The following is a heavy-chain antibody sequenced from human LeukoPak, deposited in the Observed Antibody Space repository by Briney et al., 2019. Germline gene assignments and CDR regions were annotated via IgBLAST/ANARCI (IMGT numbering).Heavy chain of an antibody. CDR1: GYSISSGYY. CDR3: ARDPYGGYDH. D-gene: IGHD4-23*01. Sequence: SETLSLTCAVSGYSISSGYYWGWIRQPPGKGLEWIGSIYHSGSTYYNPSLKSRVTISVDTSKNQFSLKLSSVTAADTAVYYCARDPYGGYDHWGQGTLVTVSS. J-gene: IGHJ4*02. V-gene: IGHV4-38-2*02. CDR2: IYHSGST.